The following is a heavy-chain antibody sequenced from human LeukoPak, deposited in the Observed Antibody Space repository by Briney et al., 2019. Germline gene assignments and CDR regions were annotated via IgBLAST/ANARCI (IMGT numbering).Heavy chain of an antibody. CDR1: GFTFSNYD. CDR2: ISYDGSNE. CDR3: AKDGVGSWNDLSSFGY. D-gene: IGHD1-1*01. Sequence: GGSLRLSCAASGFTFSNYDMHWVRQAPGKGLEWVAIISYDGSNEYYADSVKGRFTISRDNSKNTLYLQMNSLRAEDTAVYYCAKDGVGSWNDLSSFGYWGQGTLVTVSS. J-gene: IGHJ4*02. V-gene: IGHV3-30*18.